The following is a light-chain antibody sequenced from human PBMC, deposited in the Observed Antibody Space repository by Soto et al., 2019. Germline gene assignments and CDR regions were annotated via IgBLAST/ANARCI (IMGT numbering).Light chain of an antibody. V-gene: IGLV2-14*01. CDR1: SSDIGDYNY. CDR3: SSHTSTSTWV. J-gene: IGLJ3*02. CDR2: EVG. Sequence: QSVLAQPASVSGSAGQSITISCTGTSSDIGDYNYVSWYQQHPGKAPKLIIFEVGDRPSGVSNRFSGSKSGYTASLTISGLQAEDEADYYCSSHTSTSTWVFGAGTKVTVL.